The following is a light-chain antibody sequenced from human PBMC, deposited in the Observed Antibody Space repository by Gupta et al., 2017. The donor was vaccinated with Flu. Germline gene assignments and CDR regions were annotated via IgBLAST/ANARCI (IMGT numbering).Light chain of an antibody. V-gene: IGKV3-20*01. Sequence: DIALTQSPRTLSLSPGARATLSCSASHSVTSNYLAWYQQKPGQAPILLIYGASSRATGIPDRFSGSGSGTDFTLTISRLEAEDFAVYYCQQYGTSRNTFGHGTKLDIK. CDR3: QQYGTSRNT. CDR2: GAS. CDR1: HSVTSNY. J-gene: IGKJ2*01.